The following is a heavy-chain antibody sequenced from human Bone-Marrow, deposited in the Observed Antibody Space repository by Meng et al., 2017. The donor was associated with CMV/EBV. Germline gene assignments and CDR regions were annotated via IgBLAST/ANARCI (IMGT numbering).Heavy chain of an antibody. V-gene: IGHV3-53*01. D-gene: IGHD1-26*01. Sequence: GESLKISCAASGFTVSGYYMSWVRQAPGKGLEFVAVISSGGFTYYADSVKGRFTISRDNSKNTLYLQMNSLRAEETALYYCARGPSVSFGGVDYWGPGTLVTVSS. CDR1: GFTVSGYY. CDR2: ISSGGFT. CDR3: ARGPSVSFGGVDY. J-gene: IGHJ4*02.